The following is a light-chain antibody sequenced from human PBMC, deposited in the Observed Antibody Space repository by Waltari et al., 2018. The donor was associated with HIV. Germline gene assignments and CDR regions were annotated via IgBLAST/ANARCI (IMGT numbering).Light chain of an antibody. CDR3: QQYYNTLWT. CDR1: QSVLYSSNNKNY. J-gene: IGKJ1*01. V-gene: IGKV4-1*01. Sequence: DIVMTQSPDSLAVSLGERATINCKSSQSVLYSSNNKNYLAWYQQKPGQPPKLLIYWASTRESGVPDRFSGSGSGTDFTLTISSLQAEDVAVYYCQQYYNTLWTFGQGTKVEIK. CDR2: WAS.